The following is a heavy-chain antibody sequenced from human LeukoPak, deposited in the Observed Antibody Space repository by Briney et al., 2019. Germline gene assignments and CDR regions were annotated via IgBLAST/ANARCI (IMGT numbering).Heavy chain of an antibody. Sequence: GGSLRLSCVASGITFGNYAVSWVRQAPEKGLDWVSVISGSAHKIRYADSVKGRFTISRDNSENIVYLQMNNLRVEDTAVYYCAGRPTGYSSGYIHWGQGTLVTVSS. CDR1: GITFGNYA. V-gene: IGHV3-23*01. J-gene: IGHJ4*02. CDR3: AGRPTGYSSGYIH. CDR2: ISGSAHKI. D-gene: IGHD5-18*01.